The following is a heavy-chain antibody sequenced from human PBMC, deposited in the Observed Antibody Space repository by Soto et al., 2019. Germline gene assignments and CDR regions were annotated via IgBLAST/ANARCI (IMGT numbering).Heavy chain of an antibody. CDR1: DSPISNYY. V-gene: IGHV4-59*08. CDR2: IYYTGTT. J-gene: IGHJ5*02. Sequence: PSETLSLTCTVSDSPISNYYWGWFRQPPGQGLEWVGNIYYTGTTTYNPSLKSRVTISVDTSKNQFSLKLNSVTAADTAVYYCARLGEYYQSLDPWGPGTLVTVSS. CDR3: ARLGEYYQSLDP. D-gene: IGHD2-2*01.